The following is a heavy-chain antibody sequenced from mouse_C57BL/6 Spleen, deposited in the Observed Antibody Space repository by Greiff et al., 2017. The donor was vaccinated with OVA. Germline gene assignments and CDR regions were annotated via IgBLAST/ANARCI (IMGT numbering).Heavy chain of an antibody. Sequence: VQLKQPGAELVKPGASVKLSCKASGYTFTSYWMHWVKQRPGQGLEWIGMIHPNSGSTNYNEKFKSKATLTVDKSSSTAYMQLSSLTSEDSAVYYCAREDDYVWFAYWGQGTLVTVSA. V-gene: IGHV1-64*01. J-gene: IGHJ3*01. CDR2: IHPNSGST. CDR3: AREDDYVWFAY. D-gene: IGHD2-4*01. CDR1: GYTFTSYW.